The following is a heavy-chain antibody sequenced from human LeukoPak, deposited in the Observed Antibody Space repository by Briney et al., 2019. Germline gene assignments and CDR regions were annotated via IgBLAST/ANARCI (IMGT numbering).Heavy chain of an antibody. D-gene: IGHD1-26*01. CDR1: GFTFA. J-gene: IGHJ3*02. V-gene: IGHV3-23*01. Sequence: GGSLRLSCAASGFTFAMSWVRQAPGKGLEWVSTISDSGDTTYYADSVKGRFTISRDNSKNTLYLQMNSLRAEDTAVYYCAKVDSGSYWGYDAFDIWGQGTMVTVSS. CDR3: AKVDSGSYWGYDAFDI. CDR2: ISDSGDTT.